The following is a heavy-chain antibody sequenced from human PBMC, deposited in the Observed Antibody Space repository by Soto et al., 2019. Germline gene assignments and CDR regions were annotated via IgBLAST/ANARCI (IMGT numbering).Heavy chain of an antibody. Sequence: QVQLVQSGAEVKKPGASVKVSCKASGYTFTNFGISWVRQAPGQGLEWMGWISAYNGNTNYAQKFQGRVTMTTDTSTGTAYMEVRTLRFDDTAVYYCARGGTPTDYWGQGTLVTVSS. J-gene: IGHJ4*02. CDR1: GYTFTNFG. CDR3: ARGGTPTDY. V-gene: IGHV1-18*01. CDR2: ISAYNGNT. D-gene: IGHD3-16*01.